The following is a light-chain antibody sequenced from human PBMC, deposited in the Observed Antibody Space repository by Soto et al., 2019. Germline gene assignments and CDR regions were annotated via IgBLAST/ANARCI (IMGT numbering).Light chain of an antibody. CDR3: QQYTNWWT. J-gene: IGKJ1*01. Sequence: EIVMTQSPATLSVSPGERATLSCRASQSVSSNLAWYQQKPGQAPRLLIYGASTRATGIPARFSGSGSGTEFTLTISSLKSEDFAVYYCQQYTNWWTVGQGTKVEIK. V-gene: IGKV3-15*01. CDR1: QSVSSN. CDR2: GAS.